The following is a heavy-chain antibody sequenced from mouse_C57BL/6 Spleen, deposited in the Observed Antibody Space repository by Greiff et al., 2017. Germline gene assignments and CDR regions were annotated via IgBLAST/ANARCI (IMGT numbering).Heavy chain of an antibody. V-gene: IGHV1-80*01. J-gene: IGHJ2*01. CDR3: ASYYYGSSLDY. Sequence: VKLQESGAELVKPGASVKISCKASGYAFSSYWMNWVKQRPGKGLEWIGQIYPGDGDTNYNGKFKGKATLTADKSSSTAYMQLSSLTSEDSAVYFCASYYYGSSLDYWGQGTTLTVSS. CDR2: IYPGDGDT. D-gene: IGHD1-1*01. CDR1: GYAFSSYW.